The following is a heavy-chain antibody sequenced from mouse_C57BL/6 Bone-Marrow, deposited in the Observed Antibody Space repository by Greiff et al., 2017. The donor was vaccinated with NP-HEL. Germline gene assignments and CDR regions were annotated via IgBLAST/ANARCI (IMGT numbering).Heavy chain of an antibody. V-gene: IGHV6-6*01. CDR1: GFTFSDAW. J-gene: IGHJ3*01. CDR3: TRQHYYGSSPWFAY. Sequence: EVKLQESGGGLVQPGGSMKLSCAASGFTFSDAWMDWVRQSPEKGLEWVAEIRNKANNHATYYAESVKGRFTISRDDSKSSVYLQMNSLRAEDTGIYYWTRQHYYGSSPWFAYWGQGTLVTVSA. CDR2: IRNKANNHAT. D-gene: IGHD1-1*01.